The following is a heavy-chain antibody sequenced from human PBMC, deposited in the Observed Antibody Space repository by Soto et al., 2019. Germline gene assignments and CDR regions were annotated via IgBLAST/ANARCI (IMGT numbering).Heavy chain of an antibody. V-gene: IGHV3-30*09. J-gene: IGHJ4*02. CDR2: ISYDGSNK. Sequence: GGSLRLSFAASGFTFSSYAMDWVRQAPGKGLEWVSFISYDGSNKFYADSVKGRFAISRDNSKNTVYLQMNSLRAEDTAVYYCARDRSMIVVVPGYWGQGTLVTVSS. CDR3: ARDRSMIVVVPGY. D-gene: IGHD3-22*01. CDR1: GFTFSSYA.